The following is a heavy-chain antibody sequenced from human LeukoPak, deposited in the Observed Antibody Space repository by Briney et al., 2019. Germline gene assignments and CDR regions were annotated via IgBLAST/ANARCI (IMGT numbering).Heavy chain of an antibody. CDR1: GGSISSHY. D-gene: IGHD5-12*01. Sequence: SETLSLTCTVSGGSISSHYWSWIRQPPGKGLEWIGYIYYSGSTNYNPSLKSRVTISVDTSKNQFSLKLSSVTAADTAVYYCANSGHDLSYFDYWGQGTLVTVSS. CDR3: ANSGHDLSYFDY. V-gene: IGHV4-59*11. CDR2: IYYSGST. J-gene: IGHJ4*02.